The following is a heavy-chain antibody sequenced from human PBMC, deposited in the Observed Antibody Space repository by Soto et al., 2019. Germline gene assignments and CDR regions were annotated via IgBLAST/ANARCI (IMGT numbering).Heavy chain of an antibody. J-gene: IGHJ4*02. Sequence: EVQLLESGGGLVQPGGPLRLSCAASGFTFSSYAMSWVRQAPGKGLEWVSAISGSGGSTYYADSVKGRFTISRDNSKNTLYLQMNSLRAEDTAVYYCAKDPLPAVRDYIWGSYRPKMGGQGTLVTVSS. CDR1: GFTFSSYA. CDR3: AKDPLPAVRDYIWGSYRPKM. V-gene: IGHV3-23*01. D-gene: IGHD3-16*02. CDR2: ISGSGGST.